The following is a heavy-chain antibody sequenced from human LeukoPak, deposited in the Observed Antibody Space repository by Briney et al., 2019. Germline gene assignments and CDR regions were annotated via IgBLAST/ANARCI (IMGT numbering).Heavy chain of an antibody. V-gene: IGHV4-34*01. CDR2: INHSRST. D-gene: IGHD3-10*01. CDR1: GGSFSGYY. CDR3: ARTRYYYNSRSYGAPYYFDY. Sequence: SETLSLTCAVYGGSFSGYYWSWIRQPPGKGLEWIGEINHSRSTNYNPSLKSRVTISVDTSKNQFSLKLSSVTAADTAVYYCARTRYYYNSRSYGAPYYFDYWGQGTLVTVSS. J-gene: IGHJ4*02.